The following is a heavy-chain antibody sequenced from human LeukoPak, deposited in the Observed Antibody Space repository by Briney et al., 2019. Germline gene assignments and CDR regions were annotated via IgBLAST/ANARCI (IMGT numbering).Heavy chain of an antibody. CDR3: ASSFTPYYYDV. V-gene: IGHV3-7*01. D-gene: IGHD2-15*01. CDR2: ISNDASAT. CDR1: GFSFRKYF. Sequence: GGSLRLSCAASGFSFRKYFMSWPRQAPGKGLEWVATISNDASATTYGDSVWGRVTISRDNAQNSVFLQMHSLRAGDTAVYYCASSFTPYYYDVWGQGILVTVSS. J-gene: IGHJ4*02.